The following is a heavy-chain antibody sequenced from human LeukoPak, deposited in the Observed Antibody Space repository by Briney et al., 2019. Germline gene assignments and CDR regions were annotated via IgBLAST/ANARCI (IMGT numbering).Heavy chain of an antibody. CDR1: GFTFSTDP. Sequence: GGSLRLSCAAAGFTFSTDPMNWARQAPGKGLEWVSSISSGSGYIYYADSVKGRFTISRDNAKNSLYLQMNSLRAEDTAVYYCARGYGDSGKYYFASWGQGTLVTVSS. V-gene: IGHV3-21*01. D-gene: IGHD4-17*01. CDR3: ARGYGDSGKYYFAS. CDR2: ISSGSGYI. J-gene: IGHJ4*02.